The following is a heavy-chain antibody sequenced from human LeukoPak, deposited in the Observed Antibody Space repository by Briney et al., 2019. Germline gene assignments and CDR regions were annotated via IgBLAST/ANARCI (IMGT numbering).Heavy chain of an antibody. CDR1: GFTFSSYA. V-gene: IGHV3-23*01. J-gene: IGHJ4*02. D-gene: IGHD6-19*01. CDR3: ASRAVAGHYFDY. CDR2: ISGSGGTT. Sequence: GGSLRLSCAASGFTFSSYAMSWVRQAPGKGVDWVSAISGSGGTTYYADSVKGRFTISRDNSKNTLYLQMNSLRAEDTAVYYCASRAVAGHYFDYWGQGTLVTVSS.